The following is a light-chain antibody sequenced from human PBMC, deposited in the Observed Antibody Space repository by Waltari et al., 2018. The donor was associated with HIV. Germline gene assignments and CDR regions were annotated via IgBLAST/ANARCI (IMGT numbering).Light chain of an antibody. CDR3: ATWDDALSAGV. J-gene: IGLJ2*01. Sequence: QSVLTQPPSVSAAPGQKVTISCSGGSSNIGKNYVSWYQQLPGTAPKLLIYDNNERPSWIPDRFAGSKSGTSATLGITGLQTGDEADYYCATWDDALSAGVFGGGTRLTVL. CDR2: DNN. V-gene: IGLV1-51*01. CDR1: SSNIGKNY.